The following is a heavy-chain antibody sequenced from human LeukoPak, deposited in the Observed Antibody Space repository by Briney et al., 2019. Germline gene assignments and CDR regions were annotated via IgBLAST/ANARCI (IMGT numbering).Heavy chain of an antibody. V-gene: IGHV1-2*02. CDR1: GFTFTNYY. Sequence: ASLKLSCTASGFTFTNYYMHWVRQAPGQGLEWMGWINPNTGGTDYAQNFQGRVTLTRDTSMTTAYMDLSRLTSDDTAVYYCSPGGTGTTTTFFDYWGQGTLVTVSS. J-gene: IGHJ4*02. D-gene: IGHD1-1*01. CDR2: INPNTGGT. CDR3: SPGGTGTTTTFFDY.